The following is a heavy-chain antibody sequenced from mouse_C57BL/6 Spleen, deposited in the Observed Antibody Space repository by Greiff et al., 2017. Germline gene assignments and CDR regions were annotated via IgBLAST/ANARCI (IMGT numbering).Heavy chain of an antibody. CDR3: ARDQATVVPYYAMDY. D-gene: IGHD1-1*01. Sequence: EVQVVESGPGLVKPSQSLSLTCSVTGYSITSGYYWNWIRQFPGNKLEWMGYISYDGSNNYNPSLKNRISITRDTSKNQFFLKLNSVTTEDTATYYCARDQATVVPYYAMDYWGQGTSVTVSS. CDR2: ISYDGSN. CDR1: GYSITSGYY. V-gene: IGHV3-6*01. J-gene: IGHJ4*01.